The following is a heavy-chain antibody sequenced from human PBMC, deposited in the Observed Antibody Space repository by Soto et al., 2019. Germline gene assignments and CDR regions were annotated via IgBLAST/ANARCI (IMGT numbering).Heavy chain of an antibody. J-gene: IGHJ3*02. CDR3: AGGYCSGGSCERHRPNDAFDI. Sequence: PSETLSLTCAVYGGSFSGYYWSWIRQPPGKGLEWIGEINHSGSTNYNPSLKSRVTISVDTSKNQFSLKLSSVTAADTAVYYCAGGYCSGGSCERHRPNDAFDIWGQGTMVTVSS. CDR2: INHSGST. D-gene: IGHD2-15*01. V-gene: IGHV4-34*01. CDR1: GGSFSGYY.